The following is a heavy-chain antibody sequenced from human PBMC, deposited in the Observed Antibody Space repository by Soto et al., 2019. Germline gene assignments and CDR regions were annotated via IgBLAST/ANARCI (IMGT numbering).Heavy chain of an antibody. J-gene: IGHJ4*02. CDR2: ISYDGNVA. Sequence: QVHLVESGGGVVQPGRSLRLSCAASGFTFSNYGMHWVRQAPGKGLEWVIVISYDGNVAYYADSVKGRFTISRDNSKNTLYLQMNSLRTEDTAMYYCAKEGPITNWYFDYWGQGTRVTVSS. CDR3: AKEGPITNWYFDY. CDR1: GFTFSNYG. V-gene: IGHV3-30*18. D-gene: IGHD1-1*01.